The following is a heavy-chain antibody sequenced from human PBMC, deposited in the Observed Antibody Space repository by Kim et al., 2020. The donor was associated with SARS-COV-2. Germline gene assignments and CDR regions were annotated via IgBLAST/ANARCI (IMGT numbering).Heavy chain of an antibody. J-gene: IGHJ4*02. D-gene: IGHD3-10*01. V-gene: IGHV6-1*01. CDR3: ARDHGGLDY. CDR1: GDTVSNNNAA. Sequence: SQTLSLTCAISGDTVSNNNAAWNWIRQSPSRGLEWLGRTYYRSKWYTDYAVFVKSRLSINPDTSKNHFSLQLNSVTPEDTAVYYCARDHGGLDYWGQGALVTVSS. CDR2: TYYRSKWYT.